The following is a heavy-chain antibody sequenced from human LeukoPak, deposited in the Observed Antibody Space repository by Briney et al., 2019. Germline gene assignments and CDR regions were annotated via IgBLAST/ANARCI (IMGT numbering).Heavy chain of an antibody. CDR1: GFTFSSYG. D-gene: IGHD2-2*01. J-gene: IGHJ4*02. V-gene: IGHV3-33*01. CDR2: IWYDGSNK. CDR3: ARDMTYCSSTSCPFDY. Sequence: GRSLRLSCAASGFTFSSYGIHWVRQAPGKGLEWVAVIWYDGSNKYYADSAKGRFTISRDNSKNTLYLQMNSLRAEDTAVYYCARDMTYCSSTSCPFDYWGQGTLVTVSS.